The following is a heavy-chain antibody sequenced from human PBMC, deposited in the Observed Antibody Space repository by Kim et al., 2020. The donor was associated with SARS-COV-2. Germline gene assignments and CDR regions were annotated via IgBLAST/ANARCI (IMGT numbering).Heavy chain of an antibody. V-gene: IGHV3-15*01. D-gene: IGHD3-10*01. CDR2: IKSKTDGGTT. CDR1: GFTFSNAW. J-gene: IGHJ5*02. Sequence: GGSLRLSCAASGFTFSNAWMSWVRQAPGKGLEWVGRIKSKTDGGTTDYAAPVKGRFTISRDDSKNTLYLQMNSLKTEDTAVYYCTTDLLGGLLWFGELSPTFPGSEDYNWFDPWGQGTLVTVSS. CDR3: TTDLLGGLLWFGELSPTFPGSEDYNWFDP.